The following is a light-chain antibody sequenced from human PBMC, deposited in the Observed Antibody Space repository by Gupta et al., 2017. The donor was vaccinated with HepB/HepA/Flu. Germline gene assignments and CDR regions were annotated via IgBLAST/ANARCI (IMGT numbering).Light chain of an antibody. CDR3: QTWGATGVLRV. Sequence: QLVLTQSPSASASLGASVRLPCTLRSGHSGYAIAWHQQQPEKGPRYLMKLNGDGRHSTGDGIPDRFSGSSSGPERYLTISSLQSEDEADYDCQTWGATGVLRVFGGGTKLTVL. CDR1: SGHSGYA. J-gene: IGLJ3*02. V-gene: IGLV4-69*01. CDR2: LNGDGRH.